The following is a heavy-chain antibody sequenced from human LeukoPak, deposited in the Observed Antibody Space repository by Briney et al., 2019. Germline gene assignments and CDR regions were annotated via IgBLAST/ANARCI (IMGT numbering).Heavy chain of an antibody. Sequence: SETLSLTCTVSGGSISSYYWSWIRQPPGKGLEWIGYIYYSGSTNYNPSLKSRVTISVDTSKNQFSLKLSSVTAADTAVYYCARVPGGYGSGSYYYFDYWGQGTLVTVSS. V-gene: IGHV4-59*01. CDR1: GGSISSYY. J-gene: IGHJ4*02. CDR3: ARVPGGYGSGSYYYFDY. D-gene: IGHD3-10*01. CDR2: IYYSGST.